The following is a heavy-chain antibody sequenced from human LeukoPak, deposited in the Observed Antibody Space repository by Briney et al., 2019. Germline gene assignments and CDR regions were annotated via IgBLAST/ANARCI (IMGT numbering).Heavy chain of an antibody. D-gene: IGHD4-17*01. CDR3: ARDSYGDANFDS. V-gene: IGHV3-53*01. CDR2: IYADGNT. Sequence: PGGSLRLSCAASGFTFTFYTMNWVRQAPGRGLEWVSFIYADGNTYYADSVKGRFTISRDISKNAVYLQMNSLRAEDTAVYYCARDSYGDANFDSWGQGTLVTVSS. CDR1: GFTFTFYT. J-gene: IGHJ4*02.